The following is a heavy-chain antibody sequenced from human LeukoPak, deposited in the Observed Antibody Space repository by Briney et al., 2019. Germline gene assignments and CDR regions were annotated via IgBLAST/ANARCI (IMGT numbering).Heavy chain of an antibody. CDR2: IYYSGNT. D-gene: IGHD2/OR15-2a*01. V-gene: IGHV4-59*02. CDR1: GASVSSYY. J-gene: IGHJ4*02. Sequence: SETLSLTCTVSGASVSSYYWSWIRHPPGKGLEWIGYIYYSGNTNYNPSLDSRATLSVHTSKNQFSLRLTSVTAADTAVYYCARVRVGGTFYYFDYWGQGTLVTVSS. CDR3: ARVRVGGTFYYFDY.